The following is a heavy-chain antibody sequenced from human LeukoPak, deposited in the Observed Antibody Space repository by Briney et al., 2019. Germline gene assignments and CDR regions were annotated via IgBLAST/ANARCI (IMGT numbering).Heavy chain of an antibody. CDR3: ANGGSKAPDY. V-gene: IGHV3-74*01. J-gene: IGHJ4*02. CDR2: IHSDGSST. Sequence: GGSLRLSCAASGFTFSNYWMHWVHQAPGKGLVWVSRIHSDGSSTTYADSVKGRFTISRDNAKNTLYLQMNSLTAEDTAVYYCANGGSKAPDYWGQGTLVTVSS. CDR1: GFTFSNYW. D-gene: IGHD4-11*01.